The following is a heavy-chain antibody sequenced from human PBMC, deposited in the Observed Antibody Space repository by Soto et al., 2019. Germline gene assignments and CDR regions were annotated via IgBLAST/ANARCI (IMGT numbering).Heavy chain of an antibody. J-gene: IGHJ4*02. Sequence: GESLKISCKGSGYSFTSYWISWVRQMPGKGLEWMGRIDPSDSYTDYSPSFQGHVTISADKSISTAYLQWSSLKASDTAMYYCARLGNVARTAGSFDYLGQVTLVAVCS. D-gene: IGHD5-18*01. V-gene: IGHV5-10-1*01. CDR3: ARLGNVARTAGSFDY. CDR1: GYSFTSYW. CDR2: IDPSDSYT.